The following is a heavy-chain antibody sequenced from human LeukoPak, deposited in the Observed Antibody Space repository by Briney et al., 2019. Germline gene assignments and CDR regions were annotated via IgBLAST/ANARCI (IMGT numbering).Heavy chain of an antibody. CDR1: GFTFSSYW. CDR2: MKPDGSDK. CDR3: ARDKGKGDY. Sequence: PGGSLRLSCVVSGFTFSSYWMSWVRQAPGKGLEWVANMKPDGSDKYYVDSVKGRFTISRDNAKNSLYLQMNSLRGEDTAVYFCARDKGKGDYWGQGTLVTVSS. V-gene: IGHV3-7*01. J-gene: IGHJ4*02.